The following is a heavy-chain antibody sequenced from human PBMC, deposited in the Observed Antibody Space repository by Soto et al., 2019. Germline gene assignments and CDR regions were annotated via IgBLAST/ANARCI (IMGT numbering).Heavy chain of an antibody. D-gene: IGHD4-17*01. CDR2: IYYSGST. CDR1: GGSISSGDYY. CDR3: ARAAYGDPRIWFDP. Sequence: SETLSLTCTVSGGSISSGDYYWSWIRQPPGKGLEWIGYIYYSGSTYYNPSLKSRVTISVDTSKNQFSLKLSSVTAADTAVYYCARAAYGDPRIWFDPWGQGTLVTVSS. J-gene: IGHJ5*02. V-gene: IGHV4-30-4*01.